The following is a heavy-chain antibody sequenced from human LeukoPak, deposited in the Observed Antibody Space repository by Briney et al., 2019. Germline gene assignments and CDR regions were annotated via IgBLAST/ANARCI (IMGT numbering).Heavy chain of an antibody. CDR2: ISASGGTT. J-gene: IGHJ4*02. D-gene: IGHD3-22*01. CDR3: AKVRNYFDSSGRHFDY. V-gene: IGHV3-23*01. CDR1: GFTFSSYA. Sequence: GGSLRLSCAASGFTFSSYAMTWVRQAPGKGLEWVSVISASGGTTYYGDSVKGRFTISRDNSKNTLYLQMNRLRAEDTAVYYCAKVRNYFDSSGRHFDYWGRGTPVTVSS.